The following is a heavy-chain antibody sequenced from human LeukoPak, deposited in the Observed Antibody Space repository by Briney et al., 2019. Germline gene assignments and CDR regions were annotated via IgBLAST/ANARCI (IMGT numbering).Heavy chain of an antibody. CDR3: ASLLREDAFDI. J-gene: IGHJ3*02. V-gene: IGHV4-34*01. Sequence: PSETLSLTCAVYGGSFSGHYWSWIRQPPGKGLEWIGEINHSGSTNYNPSLKSRVTISVDTSKNQFSLKLSSVTAADTAVYYCASLLREDAFDIWGQGTMVTVSS. D-gene: IGHD1-26*01. CDR2: INHSGST. CDR1: GGSFSGHY.